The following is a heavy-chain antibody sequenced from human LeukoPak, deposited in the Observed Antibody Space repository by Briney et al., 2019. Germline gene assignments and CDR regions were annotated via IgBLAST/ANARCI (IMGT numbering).Heavy chain of an antibody. V-gene: IGHV1-24*01. CDR1: GYTLTELS. Sequence: ASVKVSCKVSGYTLTELSMHWVRQAPGKGLEWMGGFDPEDGETIYAQKFQGRVTMTEDTSTDTAYMELSRLRSDDTAVYYCARDSRGALLWFGELSNWGQGTLVTVSS. D-gene: IGHD3-10*01. CDR2: FDPEDGET. J-gene: IGHJ4*02. CDR3: ARDSRGALLWFGELSN.